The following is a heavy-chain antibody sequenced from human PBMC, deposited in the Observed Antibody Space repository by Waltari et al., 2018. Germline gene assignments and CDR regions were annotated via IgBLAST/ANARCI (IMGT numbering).Heavy chain of an antibody. CDR2: IYPGDADT. J-gene: IGHJ4*02. Sequence: VQLVQSGAEVKTPGESLKISCKGSGYSFTSYWIGWMRQMPGKCLEWMGIIYPGDADTRYSPSFQGQVTSSADKAISTAYLQWSSLKASDTAMYYCARRLVGATGSFDYWGQGTLVTVSS. D-gene: IGHD1-26*01. CDR3: ARRLVGATGSFDY. V-gene: IGHV5-51*03. CDR1: GYSFTSYW.